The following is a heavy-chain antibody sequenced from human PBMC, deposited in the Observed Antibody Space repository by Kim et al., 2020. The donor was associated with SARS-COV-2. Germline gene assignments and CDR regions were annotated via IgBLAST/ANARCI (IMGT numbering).Heavy chain of an antibody. J-gene: IGHJ4*01. D-gene: IGHD5-18*01. CDR1: GFTFSDYY. V-gene: IGHV3-11*01. CDR3: ARGGIRSFGFPFFD. Sequence: GGSLRLSCAASGFTFSDYYMAWLRQAPGKGLEWVSFIPNSGTSRFYADSVKGRFTISRDNANNALYLEMNSLRAEDSAVYYCARGGIRSFGFPFFD. CDR2: IPNSGTSR.